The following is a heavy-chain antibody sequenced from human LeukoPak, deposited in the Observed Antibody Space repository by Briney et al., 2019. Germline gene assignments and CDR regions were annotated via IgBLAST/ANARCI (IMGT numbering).Heavy chain of an antibody. CDR1: GVSISSSSYY. CDR2: IYYTRST. V-gene: IGHV4-39*01. J-gene: IGHJ2*01. Sequence: SETLSLTCTVSGVSISSSSYYWGWIRQPPGKGLEWIGSIYYTRSTYYNPSLKSRVTISVDTSKNQFSLKLTSVTAADTAVYYCARGVTMIVVVIHDWYFDLWGRGTLVTVSS. CDR3: ARGVTMIVVVIHDWYFDL. D-gene: IGHD3-22*01.